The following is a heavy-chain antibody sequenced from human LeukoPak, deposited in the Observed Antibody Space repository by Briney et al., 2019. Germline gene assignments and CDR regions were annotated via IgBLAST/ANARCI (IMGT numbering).Heavy chain of an antibody. Sequence: LSGRSLRLSCAASGFTFSNYGMHWVRQAPGKGLEWVAVIWHDGSNQYYADSVKGRFTISRDNSKDTLYLQMNSLRVEDTAVYYCARQTGTYDLDYWGQGTLVTVSS. CDR2: IWHDGSNQ. D-gene: IGHD3-10*01. CDR3: ARQTGTYDLDY. V-gene: IGHV3-33*01. CDR1: GFTFSNYG. J-gene: IGHJ4*02.